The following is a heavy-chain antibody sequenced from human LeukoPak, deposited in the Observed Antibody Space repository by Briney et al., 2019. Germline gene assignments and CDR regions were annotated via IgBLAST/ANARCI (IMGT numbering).Heavy chain of an antibody. D-gene: IGHD6-13*01. J-gene: IGHJ4*02. CDR3: ARGRYTSFDN. V-gene: IGHV6-1*01. CDR2: TYYRSKWSF. CDR1: GDIIFTNNVA. Sequence: SQTLSLTCALSGDIIFTNNVAWHWIRQSPSRGLEWLGRTYYRSKWSFDYAVSVKSRITINADTSKNQFSLQLSSVTPEDTAVYYCARGRYTSFDNWGQGTLVTVSS.